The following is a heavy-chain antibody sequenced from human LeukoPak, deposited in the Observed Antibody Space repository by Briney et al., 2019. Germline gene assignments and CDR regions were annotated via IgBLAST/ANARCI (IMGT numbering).Heavy chain of an antibody. CDR2: ISYDGSNK. D-gene: IGHD3-22*01. CDR3: AKDHDSSGYYPNWFDP. Sequence: GGSLRLSCAASGFTFSSYSMTWVRQAPGKGLEWVAVISYDGSNKYYADSVKGRFTISRDNSKNTLYLQMNSLRAEDTAVYYCAKDHDSSGYYPNWFDPWGQGTLVTVSS. V-gene: IGHV3-30*18. J-gene: IGHJ5*02. CDR1: GFTFSSYS.